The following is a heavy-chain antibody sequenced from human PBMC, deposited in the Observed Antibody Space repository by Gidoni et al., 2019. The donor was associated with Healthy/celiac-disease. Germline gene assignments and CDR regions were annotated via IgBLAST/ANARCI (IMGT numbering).Heavy chain of an antibody. Sequence: QLQLQESGPGLVKPSETLSLTCTVSGGSISSSSYYWGLIRQPPGKGMEWIGSIYYSGSTYYNPSLKSRFTISVDTSKNQFSLKLSSVTAADTAVYYCARDAVGATGYWGQGTLVTVSS. CDR3: ARDAVGATGY. V-gene: IGHV4-39*07. CDR1: GGSISSSSYY. D-gene: IGHD1-26*01. J-gene: IGHJ4*02. CDR2: IYYSGST.